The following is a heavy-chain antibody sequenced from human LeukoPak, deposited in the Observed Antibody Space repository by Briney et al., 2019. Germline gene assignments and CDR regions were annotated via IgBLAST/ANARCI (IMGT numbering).Heavy chain of an antibody. Sequence: PGGSLRLSCAASGFTFSNAWMSWVRQAPGKGLEWVGRIKSKTDGGTTDYAAPVKGRFTISRDDSKNTLYLQMNSLKTEDTAVYYCTTDTSQFGEFGYFDYWGQGTLSPSPQ. CDR1: GFTFSNAW. V-gene: IGHV3-15*01. CDR2: IKSKTDGGTT. CDR3: TTDTSQFGEFGYFDY. J-gene: IGHJ4*02. D-gene: IGHD3-10*01.